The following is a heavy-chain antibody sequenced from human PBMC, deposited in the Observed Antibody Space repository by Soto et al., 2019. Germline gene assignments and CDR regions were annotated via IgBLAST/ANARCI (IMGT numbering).Heavy chain of an antibody. D-gene: IGHD6-19*01. Sequence: QVQLQESGPGLVKPSETLSLTCTVSGGSISSYYWSWIRQPPGKGLEWIGYIYYSGSTNYNPSLTSRVTISVDTSKNQFSLKLSSVTAADTAVYYCARWSSGWYYFDYWGQGTLVTVSS. CDR2: IYYSGST. CDR1: GGSISSYY. CDR3: ARWSSGWYYFDY. V-gene: IGHV4-59*01. J-gene: IGHJ4*02.